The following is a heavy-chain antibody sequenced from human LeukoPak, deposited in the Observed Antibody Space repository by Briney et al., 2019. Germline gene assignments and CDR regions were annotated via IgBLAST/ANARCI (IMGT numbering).Heavy chain of an antibody. CDR3: ARGHVDTTITGEFDY. V-gene: IGHV3-7*01. Sequence: GGSLRLSCAASGFTFSTYWMSWVRQAPGKGLEWVANIKYDESEKYYVDSVKGRFTISRDNAKNSLYLQMNSLRVEDTAVYHCARGHVDTTITGEFDYWGQGTLVTVSS. CDR2: IKYDESEK. CDR1: GFTFSTYW. D-gene: IGHD5-18*01. J-gene: IGHJ4*02.